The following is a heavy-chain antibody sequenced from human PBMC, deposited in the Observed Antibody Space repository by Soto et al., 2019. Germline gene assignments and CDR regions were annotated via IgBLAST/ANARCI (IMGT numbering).Heavy chain of an antibody. CDR2: ISYDGSDI. D-gene: IGHD3-10*02. CDR3: AIVRVADSPLDH. V-gene: IGHV3-30*03. J-gene: IGHJ4*02. Sequence: QVQLVESGGGVVQPGRSLRLSCVGPGFIFSNYGMHWVRQAPGKGLEWVAFISYDGSDILYADSVKGRFTISRDNSKSTLFLHMNRPTAEDTAIYFCAIVRVADSPLDHWGQGTLVTVSS. CDR1: GFIFSNYG.